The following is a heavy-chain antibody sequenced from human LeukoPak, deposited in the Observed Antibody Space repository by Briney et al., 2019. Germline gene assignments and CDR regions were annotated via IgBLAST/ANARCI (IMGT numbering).Heavy chain of an antibody. CDR1: GDSVSSNSAA. CDR3: AITGGHLCSGGSCYSRNEWFDP. V-gene: IGHV6-1*01. Sequence: SQTLSLTCAISGDSVSSNSAAWNWLRQSPSRGLECLGRTYCRSKCYNDYALSVKSRVIIKPDTSKNQFSLQLNSVTAADTAVYYCAITGGHLCSGGSCYSRNEWFDPWGQGTLVTVSS. D-gene: IGHD2-15*01. J-gene: IGHJ5*02. CDR2: TYCRSKCYN.